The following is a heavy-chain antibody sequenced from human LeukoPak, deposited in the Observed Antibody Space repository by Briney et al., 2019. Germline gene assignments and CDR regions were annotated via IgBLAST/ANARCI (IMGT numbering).Heavy chain of an antibody. CDR3: AKIGRGWYDYYYYGMDV. CDR1: GFTFSSYA. Sequence: PGGSLRLSCAASGFTFSSYAMSWVRQAPGKGLEWVSAISGSGGSTYYADSVKGRFTISRDNSKNTLYLQMNSLRAEDTAVYYCAKIGRGWYDYYYYGMDVWGQGTTVTVSS. V-gene: IGHV3-23*01. J-gene: IGHJ6*02. D-gene: IGHD6-19*01. CDR2: ISGSGGST.